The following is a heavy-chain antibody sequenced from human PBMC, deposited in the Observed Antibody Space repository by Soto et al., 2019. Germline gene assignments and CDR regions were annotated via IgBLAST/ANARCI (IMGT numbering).Heavy chain of an antibody. CDR1: GGSTSSEDYY. J-gene: IGHJ1*01. Sequence: TLSVTGTVSGGSTSSEDYYWRWIREPPGKGLEWIGYIYYSGSTYYNPSLKSRVTISVDTSKNQFSLKLSSVTAADTAVYYCARVVRGDYVYFQHWGQGTLVTVSS. D-gene: IGHD2-21*02. V-gene: IGHV4-30-4*01. CDR2: IYYSGST. CDR3: ARVVRGDYVYFQH.